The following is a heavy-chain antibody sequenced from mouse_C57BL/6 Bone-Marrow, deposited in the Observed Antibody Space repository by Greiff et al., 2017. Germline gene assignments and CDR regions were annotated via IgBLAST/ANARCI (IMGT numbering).Heavy chain of an antibody. Sequence: ESGPGLVKPSQSLSLTCTVTGYSITSDYAWNWIRQFPGNKLEWMGYISYSGSTSYNPSLKSRISITRDTSKNQFFLQLNSVTTEDTATYYCASGKYYFDYWGQGTTLTVSS. D-gene: IGHD4-1*01. CDR2: ISYSGST. J-gene: IGHJ2*01. V-gene: IGHV3-2*02. CDR1: GYSITSDYA. CDR3: ASGKYYFDY.